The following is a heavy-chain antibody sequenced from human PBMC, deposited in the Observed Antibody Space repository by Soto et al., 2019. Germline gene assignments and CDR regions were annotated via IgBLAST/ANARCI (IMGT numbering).Heavy chain of an antibody. D-gene: IGHD3-3*01. V-gene: IGHV1-18*01. Sequence: GASVKVSCKSSGYRFETYAMNWVRQAPGQGLEWMGWTSAYNIDTFYAEKFQDRVTMTIDTSTGTAYMELRSLSSADTAVYYCARGHGVIIGAMDVWGQGTAVTVSS. J-gene: IGHJ6*02. CDR2: TSAYNIDT. CDR3: ARGHGVIIGAMDV. CDR1: GYRFETYA.